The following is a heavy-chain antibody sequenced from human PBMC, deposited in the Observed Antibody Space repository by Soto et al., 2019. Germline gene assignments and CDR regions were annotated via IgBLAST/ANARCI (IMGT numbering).Heavy chain of an antibody. D-gene: IGHD6-19*01. CDR3: ARLYSSGWYGPGRY. CDR1: GFTFDDYG. V-gene: IGHV3-20*04. J-gene: IGHJ4*02. Sequence: EVQLVESGGGVVRPGGSLRLSCAASGFTFDDYGMSWVRQAPGKGLEWVSGTNWNGVSTGYADSVKGRFTFSRDNAKTSLYLQMNSRRAEDTALYYCARLYSSGWYGPGRYWGQGTLVTVSS. CDR2: TNWNGVST.